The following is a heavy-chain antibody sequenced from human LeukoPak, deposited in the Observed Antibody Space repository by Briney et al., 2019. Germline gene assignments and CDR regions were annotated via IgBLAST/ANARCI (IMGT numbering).Heavy chain of an antibody. J-gene: IGHJ4*02. CDR2: ISSGGNTI. V-gene: IGHV3-11*04. D-gene: IGHD3-3*01. Sequence: GGSLRLSCAASGFTFSDYYLSWIRQAPGKGLEWVSYISSGGNTIYYADSVRGRFTISRDNAKNSLYLQMNSLRAEDTAVYYCARVGTYYDFWSGYWDYWGQGTLVTVSS. CDR3: ARVGTYYDFWSGYWDY. CDR1: GFTFSDYY.